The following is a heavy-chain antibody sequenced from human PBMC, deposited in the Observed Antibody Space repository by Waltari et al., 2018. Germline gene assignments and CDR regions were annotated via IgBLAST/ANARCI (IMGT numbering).Heavy chain of an antibody. V-gene: IGHV4-4*09. D-gene: IGHD6-13*01. CDR3: ARYSSSWYEGGWFDP. CDR1: GGPIRSSS. Sequence: QVQLQESGPGLVKPSETLSLTCTVPGGPIRSSSWIWIRQPPGKGLEWIGKNYPSGTTNYNPSLKIRVTISVDTSKNQFSLKLSSVTAADTAVYYCARYSSSWYEGGWFDPWGQGTLVTVSS. CDR2: NYPSGTT. J-gene: IGHJ5*02.